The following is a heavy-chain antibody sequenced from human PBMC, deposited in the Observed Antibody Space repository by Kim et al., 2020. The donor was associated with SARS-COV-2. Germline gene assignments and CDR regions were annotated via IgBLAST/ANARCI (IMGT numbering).Heavy chain of an antibody. D-gene: IGHD6-13*01. CDR3: ARNGAASGAHFDQ. J-gene: IGHJ4*02. V-gene: IGHV1-46*01. CDR1: GYTFTRYS. CDR2: ISPSDGST. Sequence: ASVKVSCKASGYTFTRYSMHWVRQAPGQGPEWLGIISPSDGSTNYAQKFQGRLTMTRDTPSSTVYMELSSLKSEDTAVYYCARNGAASGAHFDQWGQGALVTVSA.